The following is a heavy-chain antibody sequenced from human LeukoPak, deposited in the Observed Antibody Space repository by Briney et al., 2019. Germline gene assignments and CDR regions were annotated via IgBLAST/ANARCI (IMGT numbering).Heavy chain of an antibody. V-gene: IGHV1-69*13. D-gene: IGHD3-10*01. J-gene: IGHJ4*02. CDR3: AREHYYGSGSDY. CDR1: GGTFSSYA. CDR2: IIPIFGTA. Sequence: EASVKVSCKASGGTFSSYAISWVRQAPGQGLEWMGGIIPIFGTANYAQKFQGRVTITADESTSTAYMELSSLRSEDTAVYYCAREHYYGSGSDYWGQGTLVTVSS.